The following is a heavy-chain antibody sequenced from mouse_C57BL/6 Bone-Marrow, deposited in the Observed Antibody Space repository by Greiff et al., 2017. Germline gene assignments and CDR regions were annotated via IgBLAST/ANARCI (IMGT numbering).Heavy chain of an antibody. CDR3: ASWWDYDEVDY. CDR2: IYPGSGNT. CDR1: GYTFTDYY. D-gene: IGHD2-4*01. V-gene: IGHV1-76*01. J-gene: IGHJ2*01. Sequence: VQLQQSGAELVRPGASVKLSCKASGYTFTDYYINWVKQSPGQGLEWIARIYPGSGNTYYNEKFKGKATLTADKSSSTAYMQLSSLTSEDSAVYFCASWWDYDEVDYWGQGTTLPVSS.